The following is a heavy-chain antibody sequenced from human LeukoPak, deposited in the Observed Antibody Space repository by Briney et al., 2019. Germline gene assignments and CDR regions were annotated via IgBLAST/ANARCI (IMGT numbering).Heavy chain of an antibody. CDR2: IYYSGST. J-gene: IGHJ4*02. CDR3: ARVSWRGSTRCFDY. V-gene: IGHV4-61*08. CDR1: GGSISSGGYY. Sequence: SETLSLTCTVSGGSISSGGYYWSWIRQPPGKGLEWIGYIYYSGSTNYNPSLKSRLTILVDTSKNQFSLKLTSVTAADTAVYYCARVSWRGSTRCFDYWGQGTLVTVSS. D-gene: IGHD2-2*01.